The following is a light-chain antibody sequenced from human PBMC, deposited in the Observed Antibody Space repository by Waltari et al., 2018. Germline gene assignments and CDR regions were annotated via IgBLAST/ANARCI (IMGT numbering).Light chain of an antibody. CDR1: SSNIGSNS. CDR2: RNN. Sequence: QSVLTQPPSASGTPGQRVIISCSGSSSNIGSNSVNWYQQLPGTAPKLLIYRNNQRPSGVPDRVSGSRAGTSASLAISGLQSEDEADNYCAPWDDSLNGWVFGGGTKLTVL. CDR3: APWDDSLNGWV. J-gene: IGLJ3*02. V-gene: IGLV1-44*01.